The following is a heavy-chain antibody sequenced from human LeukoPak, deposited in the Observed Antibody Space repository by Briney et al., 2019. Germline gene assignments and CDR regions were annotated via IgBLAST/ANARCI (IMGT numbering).Heavy chain of an antibody. V-gene: IGHV4-38-2*02. D-gene: IGHD6-19*01. J-gene: IGHJ3*02. CDR2: IYHSGST. CDR1: GYSISSGYY. Sequence: PSETLSLTCTVSGYSISSGYYWGWIRPPPGKGLEWIGSIYHSGSTYYNPSLKSRVTISVDTSKNQFSLKLSSVTAADTAVYYCARVHWYSSGWYGVRKEGAFDIWGQGTMVTVSS. CDR3: ARVHWYSSGWYGVRKEGAFDI.